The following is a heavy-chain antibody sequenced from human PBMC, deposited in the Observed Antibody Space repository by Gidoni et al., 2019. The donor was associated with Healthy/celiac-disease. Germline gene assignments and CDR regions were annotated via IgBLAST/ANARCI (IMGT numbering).Heavy chain of an antibody. CDR3: ARVHGWWSGGSCYSLSRWFDP. CDR1: GGSFSGYY. Sequence: QVQLQQWGAGLLKPSETLSLTCAVYGGSFSGYYWSWIRQPPGKGLEWNGEINHSGSTNYSPSLKGAVTISVDTSKNQLFLKRSSVTAADTSLYYCARVHGWWSGGSCYSLSRWFDPWGQGTRVTVSS. D-gene: IGHD2-15*01. J-gene: IGHJ5*02. CDR2: INHSGST. V-gene: IGHV4-34*01.